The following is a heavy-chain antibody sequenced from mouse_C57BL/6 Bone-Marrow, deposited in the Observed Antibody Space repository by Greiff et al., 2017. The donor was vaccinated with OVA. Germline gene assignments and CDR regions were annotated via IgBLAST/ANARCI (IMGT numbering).Heavy chain of an antibody. V-gene: IGHV1-55*01. J-gene: IGHJ3*01. CDR2: IYPGSGST. Sequence: QVQLQQPGAELVKPGASVKMSCKASGYTFTSSWITWVKQRPGQGLEWIGDIYPGSGSTTYNEKFKSKATLTVDTSSSTAYMQLSSLTSEDSAVYYCAREGGNYYGSRRAWFAYWGQGTLVTVSA. CDR3: AREGGNYYGSRRAWFAY. CDR1: GYTFTSSW. D-gene: IGHD1-1*01.